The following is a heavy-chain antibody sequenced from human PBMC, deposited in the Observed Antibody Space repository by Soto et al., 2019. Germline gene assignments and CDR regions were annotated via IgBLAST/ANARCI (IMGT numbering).Heavy chain of an antibody. CDR3: ARGGVATTPFDY. CDR2: INHSGST. V-gene: IGHV4-34*01. D-gene: IGHD5-12*01. J-gene: IGHJ4*02. Sequence: SETLSLTCTVSGGSISSYYWSWIRQPPGKGLEWIGEINHSGSTNYNPSLKSRVTISVDTSKNQFSLKLSSVTAADTAVYYCARGGVATTPFDYWGQGTLVTVSS. CDR1: GGSISSYY.